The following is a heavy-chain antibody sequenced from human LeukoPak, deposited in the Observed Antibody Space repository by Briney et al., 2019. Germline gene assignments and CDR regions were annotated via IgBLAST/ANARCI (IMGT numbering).Heavy chain of an antibody. CDR2: ISGTGGYT. Sequence: GGSLRLSCAASGFTFTSYAMSWVRQAPGKGLEWVSGISGTGGYTYYADSVKGRFTISRDNSENTLYLQMNSLRAEDTAVYYCAKEGWVQGWFDPWGQGTLVTVSS. CDR3: AKEGWVQGWFDP. CDR1: GFTFTSYA. V-gene: IGHV3-23*01. D-gene: IGHD1-26*01. J-gene: IGHJ5*02.